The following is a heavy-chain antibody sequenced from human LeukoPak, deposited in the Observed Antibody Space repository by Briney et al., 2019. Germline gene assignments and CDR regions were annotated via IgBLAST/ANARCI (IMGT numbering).Heavy chain of an antibody. Sequence: ASVKVSCKASGYTCTGYYMHWVRQAPGQGLEWMGWINPNSGGTNYAQKFQGRVTMTRDTSISTAYMELSRLRSDDTAVYYCTYCTGGSCSDFDYWGQGTLVTVSS. CDR2: INPNSGGT. D-gene: IGHD2-15*01. V-gene: IGHV1-2*02. J-gene: IGHJ4*02. CDR1: GYTCTGYY. CDR3: TYCTGGSCSDFDY.